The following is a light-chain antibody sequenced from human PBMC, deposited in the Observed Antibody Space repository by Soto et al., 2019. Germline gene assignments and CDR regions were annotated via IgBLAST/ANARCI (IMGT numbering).Light chain of an antibody. CDR3: QTWGTGIQV. CDR2: VNSDGSH. Sequence: QPVLTQSPSASASLGASVKLTCTLSSGHSSYTIAWHQQQPEKGPRYLMKVNSDGSHSKGDGIPDRFSGSSSGAERYLTISSIQSEDEADYYCQTWGTGIQVFGGGTKVTVL. CDR1: SGHSSYT. V-gene: IGLV4-69*01. J-gene: IGLJ2*01.